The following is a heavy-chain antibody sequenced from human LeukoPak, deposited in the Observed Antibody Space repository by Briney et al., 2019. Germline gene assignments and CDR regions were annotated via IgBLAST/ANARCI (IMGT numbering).Heavy chain of an antibody. CDR3: TRIKWDLTYFDY. J-gene: IGHJ4*02. CDR1: GFTLNNYW. Sequence: PGGSLRLSCAASGFTLNNYWMHWVRQAPGKGLVWVSRINVDGSSISYAGSVKGRFTISRDNARNTLYLQMNSLRAEDTAVYYCTRIKWDLTYFDYWGQGTLVTASS. CDR2: INVDGSSI. D-gene: IGHD1-26*01. V-gene: IGHV3-74*01.